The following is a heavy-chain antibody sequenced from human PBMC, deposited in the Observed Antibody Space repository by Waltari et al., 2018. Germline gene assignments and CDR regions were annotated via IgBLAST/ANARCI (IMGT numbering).Heavy chain of an antibody. CDR2: FYPKDGET. Sequence: QVQLVQSGAEVKKPGASVKVSCKVSGYTLTELSMHWVRQAPGKGLEWMGGFYPKDGETIYAQKFQGRVTMTEDTSTDTAYMELSSLRSEDTAVYYCATSYSIGGGETTLDYWGQGTLVTVSS. CDR3: ATSYSIGGGETTLDY. D-gene: IGHD3-10*01. V-gene: IGHV1-24*01. CDR1: GYTLTELS. J-gene: IGHJ4*02.